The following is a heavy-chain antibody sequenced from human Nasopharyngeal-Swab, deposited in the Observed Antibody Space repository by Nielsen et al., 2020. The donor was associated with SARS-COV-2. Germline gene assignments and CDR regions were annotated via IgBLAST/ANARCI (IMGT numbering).Heavy chain of an antibody. J-gene: IGHJ6*03. D-gene: IGHD6-13*01. V-gene: IGHV1-46*01. CDR3: ATGSWCATGYYYMDV. Sequence: ASVKVSCKASGYTFTNHFMHWVRQAPGQGLEWMGMINPSGGSTGYAQNFQGRVTVTRDTSTSTVYMELSSLSSEDTAVYYCATGSWCATGYYYMDVWGKGTTVTVSS. CDR1: GYTFTNHF. CDR2: INPSGGST.